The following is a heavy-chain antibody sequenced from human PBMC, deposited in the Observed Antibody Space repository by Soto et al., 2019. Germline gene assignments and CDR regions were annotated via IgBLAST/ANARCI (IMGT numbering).Heavy chain of an antibody. V-gene: IGHV3-30*18. J-gene: IGHJ6*04. CDR2: ISYDGSNK. CDR1: GFTFSSYG. CDR3: AKVFRGGDCYPADYNYYFYYGRDV. Sequence: GGSLSLSCEASGFTFSSYGMHWVRQAPGKGLEWVAVISYDGSNKYYADSVKGRFTTSRDNSKKTLYLQMNSLRAEDTAGYYCAKVFRGGDCYPADYNYYFYYGRDVWGKGTRVTVP. D-gene: IGHD2-21*02.